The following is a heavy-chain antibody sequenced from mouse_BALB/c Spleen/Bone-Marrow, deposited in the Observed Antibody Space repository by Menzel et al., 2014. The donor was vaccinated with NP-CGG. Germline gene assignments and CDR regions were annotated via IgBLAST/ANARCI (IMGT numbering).Heavy chain of an antibody. V-gene: IGHV5-9-4*01. CDR1: GFTFSSHV. J-gene: IGHJ3*01. CDR3: TRGLNFAY. Sequence: EVQLQESGGGLVKPGGSLKLSYAASGFTFSSHVMSWVRQSPEKRLEWVAEISSGGRYIYYPDTVTGRFTISRDNAKNTLYLEMSSLRSEDTAMYYCTRGLNFAYWGQGTLVTVSA. CDR2: ISSGGRYI.